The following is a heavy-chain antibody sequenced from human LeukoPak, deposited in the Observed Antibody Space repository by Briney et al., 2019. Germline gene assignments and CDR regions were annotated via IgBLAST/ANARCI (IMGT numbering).Heavy chain of an antibody. Sequence: GGSLRLSCAASGFTFDDYGMSWVRQAPGKGLEWVSGINWNGGSTGYADSVKGRFTISRDNAKNSLYLQMNSLRAEDTAVYYRAKDQGYYDSSGYFLFDYWGQGTLVTVSS. CDR3: AKDQGYYDSSGYFLFDY. V-gene: IGHV3-20*04. CDR1: GFTFDDYG. J-gene: IGHJ4*02. D-gene: IGHD3-22*01. CDR2: INWNGGST.